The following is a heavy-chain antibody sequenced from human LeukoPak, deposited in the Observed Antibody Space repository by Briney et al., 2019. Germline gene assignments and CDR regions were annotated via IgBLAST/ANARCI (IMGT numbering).Heavy chain of an antibody. J-gene: IGHJ6*02. CDR1: GFTFSSYA. CDR2: ISYDGSNK. CDR3: ARDGIAAAGTSYYYYYGMDV. V-gene: IGHV3-30-3*01. D-gene: IGHD6-13*01. Sequence: HPGGSLRLSCAASGFTFSSYAMHWVRQAPGKGLEWVAVISYDGSNKYYADSVKGRFTISRDNSKNTLYLQMNSLRAEDTAVYYCARDGIAAAGTSYYYYYGMDVWGQGTTVTVSS.